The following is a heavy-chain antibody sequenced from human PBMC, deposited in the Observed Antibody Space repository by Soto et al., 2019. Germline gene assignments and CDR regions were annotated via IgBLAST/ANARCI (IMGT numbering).Heavy chain of an antibody. V-gene: IGHV4-34*01. D-gene: IGHD3-22*01. CDR1: GGSFSGYS. Sequence: SETLSLTCAVYGGSFSGYSWSWIRQPPGKGLEWIGEINHSGSTNYNPSLKSRVTISVDTSKNQFSLKLSSVTAADTAVYYCARGRGGYYSPYYYYYMDVWGKGTTVTVSS. CDR2: INHSGST. J-gene: IGHJ6*03. CDR3: ARGRGGYYSPYYYYYMDV.